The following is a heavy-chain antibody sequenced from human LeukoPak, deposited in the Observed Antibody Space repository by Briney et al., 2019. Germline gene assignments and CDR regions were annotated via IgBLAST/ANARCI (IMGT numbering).Heavy chain of an antibody. Sequence: GGSLRLSCAASGFTFSGYWMPWVRQAPGKGLVWVSRISSDGSSTNSADSVKGRFTISRDNAKNTLYLQMNSLRAEETAVYYCVREYSSSSGRAFDIWGQGTMVTVSP. CDR3: VREYSSSSGRAFDI. J-gene: IGHJ3*02. V-gene: IGHV3-74*01. CDR1: GFTFSGYW. CDR2: ISSDGSST. D-gene: IGHD6-6*01.